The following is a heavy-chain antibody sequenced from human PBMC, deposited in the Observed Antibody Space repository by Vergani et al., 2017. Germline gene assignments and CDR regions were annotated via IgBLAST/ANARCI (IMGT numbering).Heavy chain of an antibody. D-gene: IGHD3-22*01. V-gene: IGHV4-59*11. CDR2: IYYSGST. J-gene: IGHJ4*02. CDR1: GGSLSSHY. Sequence: QVQLQESGPGLVKPSETLSLTCTVSGGSLSSHYWSWSRQPPGKGLEWIGYIYYSGSTNNNPSLKRRVTISVDTSKNQFSLKLSSVTAAVTAVYYCSRVFDYDSSGPVDYWGQGTLVTVSS. CDR3: SRVFDYDSSGPVDY.